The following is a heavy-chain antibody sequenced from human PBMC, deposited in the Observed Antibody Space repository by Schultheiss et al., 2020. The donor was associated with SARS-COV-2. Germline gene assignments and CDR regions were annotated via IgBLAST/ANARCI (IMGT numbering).Heavy chain of an antibody. CDR3: VKAKSETYDFWSGYPVYMDV. J-gene: IGHJ6*03. Sequence: GGSLRLSCAASGFTFSSYDMHWVRQATGKGLVWVSRINSDGSSTSYADSVKGRFTISRDNAKNSLYLQMNSLRAEDTAVYYCVKAKSETYDFWSGYPVYMDVWGKGTTVTVSS. V-gene: IGHV3-74*01. CDR1: GFTFSSYD. D-gene: IGHD3-3*01. CDR2: INSDGSST.